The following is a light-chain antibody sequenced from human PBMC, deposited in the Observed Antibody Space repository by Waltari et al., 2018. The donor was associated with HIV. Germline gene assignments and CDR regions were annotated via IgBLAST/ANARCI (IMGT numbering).Light chain of an antibody. V-gene: IGLV1-40*01. CDR2: GNG. CDR1: SSNIGAGYD. CDR3: QSYDSSLSGATV. Sequence: QSVLTQPPSVSGAPGQRVTISCTGSSSNIGAGYDVHWYQQLPGTAPKLLIFGNGSLPAGVPGRFSGSKSGTSAALAITGLRAEDEADYYYQSYDSSLSGATVFGTGTKVTV. J-gene: IGLJ1*01.